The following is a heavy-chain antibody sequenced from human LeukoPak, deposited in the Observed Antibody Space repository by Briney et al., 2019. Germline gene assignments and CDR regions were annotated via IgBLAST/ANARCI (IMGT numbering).Heavy chain of an antibody. V-gene: IGHV1-2*06. CDR3: ARDYLAVVGRDPPTDY. Sequence: GASVKVSCKAAGYTFTGYYMFWVRQAPGQGLEWMGRINPNSGGTNYAQKFQGRVTMTTDTSTSTAYMELRSLRSDDTAVYYCARDYLAVVGRDPPTDYWGQGTLVTVSS. J-gene: IGHJ4*02. CDR1: GYTFTGYY. D-gene: IGHD6-19*01. CDR2: INPNSGGT.